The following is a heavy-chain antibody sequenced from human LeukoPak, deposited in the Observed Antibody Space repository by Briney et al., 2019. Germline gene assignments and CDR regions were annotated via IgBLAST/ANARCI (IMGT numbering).Heavy chain of an antibody. D-gene: IGHD3-22*01. CDR3: AKDLDSTGSWPPEYFQH. CDR2: ISTSSRT. V-gene: IGHV3-23*01. J-gene: IGHJ1*01. Sequence: GGSLRLSCGASGFTFSSYAMSWVRQAPGKGLEWVSLISTSSRTHYADSMKGRFTISRDNSRNTLYLQINSLRAEDTAVYYCAKDLDSTGSWPPEYFQHWGQGSLVTVSS. CDR1: GFTFSSYA.